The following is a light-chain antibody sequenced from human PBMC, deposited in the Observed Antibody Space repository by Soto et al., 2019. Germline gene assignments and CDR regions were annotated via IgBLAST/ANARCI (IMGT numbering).Light chain of an antibody. CDR3: HQRYNWPRVT. J-gene: IGKJ5*01. CDR2: GAS. Sequence: EIVMTQSPATLSVSPGERATLSCRASRSVSSNLAWYQQKPGQAPRLLMYGASTRATGIPARFSGSGSGTEFTLTITSLEPEDFAVYFCHQRYNWPRVTFGQGTRLDI. CDR1: RSVSSN. V-gene: IGKV3-15*01.